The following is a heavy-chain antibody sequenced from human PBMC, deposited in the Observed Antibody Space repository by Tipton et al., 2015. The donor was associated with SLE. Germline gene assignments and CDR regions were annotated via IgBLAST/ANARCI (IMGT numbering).Heavy chain of an antibody. J-gene: IGHJ3*02. D-gene: IGHD3-3*01. CDR2: IYYSGTT. V-gene: IGHV4-39*01. CDR3: ARRLGSVAIFGVVIEYTFEI. Sequence: TLSLTCSVSSVSISNTTNYWAWIRQPPGKGLEWIGSIYYSGTTYYNPSLKSRVTMSVDTSMNQLSLKLSSVTAADTALYYCARRLGSVAIFGVVIEYTFEIWGQGTMVTVSS. CDR1: SVSISNTTNY.